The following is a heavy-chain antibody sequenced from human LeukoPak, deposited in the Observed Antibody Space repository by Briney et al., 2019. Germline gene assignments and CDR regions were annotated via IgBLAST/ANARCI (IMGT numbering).Heavy chain of an antibody. CDR2: ISYDGSNK. CDR1: GFTFSSYA. CDR3: ANALGTYDSSGHSVGMDV. Sequence: GRSLRLSCAASGFTFSSYAMHWVRQAPGKGLEWVAVISYDGSNKYYADSVKGRFAISRDNSKNTLYLQMNSLRAEDTAVYYCANALGTYDSSGHSVGMDVWGQGTTVTVSS. V-gene: IGHV3-30*09. D-gene: IGHD3-22*01. J-gene: IGHJ6*02.